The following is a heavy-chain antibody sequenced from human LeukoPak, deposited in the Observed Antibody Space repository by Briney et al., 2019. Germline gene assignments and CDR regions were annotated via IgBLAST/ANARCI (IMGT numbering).Heavy chain of an antibody. CDR1: GFTFSNAW. Sequence: TGGSLRLSCAASGFTFSNAWMSWVRQAPGKGLEWVGRIKSKTDGGTTDYAAPVKGRFTISRDDSKNTLYLQMNSLKTEDTAVYYCTTVSLWSGELFYYWGQGTLVTVSS. D-gene: IGHD3-10*01. J-gene: IGHJ4*02. CDR2: IKSKTDGGTT. V-gene: IGHV3-15*01. CDR3: TTVSLWSGELFYY.